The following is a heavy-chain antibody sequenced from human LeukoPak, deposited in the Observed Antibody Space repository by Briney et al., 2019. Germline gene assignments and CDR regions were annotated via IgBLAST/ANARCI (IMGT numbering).Heavy chain of an antibody. CDR2: INHSGST. CDR1: GGSFSGYY. V-gene: IGHV4-34*01. CDR3: ARLDYDILTGYTISDY. D-gene: IGHD3-9*01. Sequence: PSETLSLTCAVYGGSFSGYYWSWIRQPPGKGLEWIGEINHSGSTNYNPSLKSRVTISVDTSKNQFSLKLSSVTAADTAVYYCARLDYDILTGYTISDYRGQGTLVTVSS. J-gene: IGHJ4*02.